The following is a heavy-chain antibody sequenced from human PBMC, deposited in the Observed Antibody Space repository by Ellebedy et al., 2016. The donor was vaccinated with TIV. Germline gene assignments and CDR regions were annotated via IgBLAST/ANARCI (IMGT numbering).Heavy chain of an antibody. J-gene: IGHJ4*02. Sequence: PGGSLRLSCKTSGYSFISYWIGWVRQMPGKGLEWMGIIYPDDSDTRYSPSFQGQVTISADKSISTAYLQWSSLKASDTAMYYCARRLRVADWVYLDYWGQGTLVIVSS. D-gene: IGHD3-9*01. CDR3: ARRLRVADWVYLDY. V-gene: IGHV5-51*01. CDR2: IYPDDSDT. CDR1: GYSFISYW.